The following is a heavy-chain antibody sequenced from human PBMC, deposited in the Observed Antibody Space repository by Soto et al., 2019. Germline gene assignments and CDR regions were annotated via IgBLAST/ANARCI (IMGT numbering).Heavy chain of an antibody. CDR2: IWYDGSNK. D-gene: IGHD6-19*01. J-gene: IGHJ2*01. Sequence: GGSLRLSCAASGFTFSSYGMHRVRQAPGKGLEWVAVIWYDGSNKYYADSVKGRFTISRDNSKNTLYLQMNSLRAEDTAVYYCARGKIAVSLYFDLWGRGTLVTVSS. CDR3: ARGKIAVSLYFDL. V-gene: IGHV3-33*01. CDR1: GFTFSSYG.